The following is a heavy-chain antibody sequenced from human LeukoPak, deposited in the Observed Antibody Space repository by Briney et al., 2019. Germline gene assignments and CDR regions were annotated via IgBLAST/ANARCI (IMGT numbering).Heavy chain of an antibody. D-gene: IGHD2/OR15-2a*01. CDR1: GFTVSSKH. Sequence: GGSLRLSCTASGFTVSSKHMSWVRQAPGKGLECVSFMYSGGRTYYADSVKGRFTISRDNSKNTLYLQMNNLRVEDTALYYCAKDSQKTISRNNWFDPWGQGTLVTVSS. CDR3: AKDSQKTISRNNWFDP. J-gene: IGHJ5*02. V-gene: IGHV3-66*01. CDR2: MYSGGRT.